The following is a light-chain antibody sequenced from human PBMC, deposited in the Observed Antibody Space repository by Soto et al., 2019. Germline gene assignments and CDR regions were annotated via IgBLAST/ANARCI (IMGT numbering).Light chain of an antibody. CDR2: EVS. Sequence: QSALTQPASVSGSPGQSIAISCTGTSSDVGGYNYVSWYQQHPGKAPKLMIYEVSNRPSGVSNRFSASKSGNTASLTISGLLAEDEADYYCSSYTSSSTWVFGGGTKVTVL. CDR3: SSYTSSSTWV. J-gene: IGLJ3*02. CDR1: SSDVGGYNY. V-gene: IGLV2-14*01.